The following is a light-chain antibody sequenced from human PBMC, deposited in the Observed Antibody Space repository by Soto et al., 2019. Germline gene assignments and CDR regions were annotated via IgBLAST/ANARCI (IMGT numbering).Light chain of an antibody. CDR3: QQYDDWPPT. CDR1: QSVSNK. Sequence: EIVMTQSPATLSVSPGERVTLSCRASQSVSNKLAWYQQKPGQAPRLLIYDASGRAGSVPARLSGSGSGTEFTLNISILQSEEFAVYFCQQYDDWPPTSGQGTKVEIK. J-gene: IGKJ1*01. CDR2: DAS. V-gene: IGKV3-15*01.